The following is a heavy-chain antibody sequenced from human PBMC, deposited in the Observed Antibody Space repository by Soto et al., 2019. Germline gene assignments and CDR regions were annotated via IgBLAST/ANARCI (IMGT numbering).Heavy chain of an antibody. CDR2: INSDGSST. D-gene: IGHD2-21*02. Sequence: EVQLVESGGGLVQPGGSLRLSCAASGFTFSTNWMHWVRQAPGKGLVWVSRINSDGSSTSYADSVKGRFTVSRDNAKSTLYLQVSSLTADDTAIYYCLIAYCRGDCSAWGQGTPVTVSS. CDR1: GFTFSTNW. J-gene: IGHJ5*02. V-gene: IGHV3-74*01. CDR3: LIAYCRGDCSA.